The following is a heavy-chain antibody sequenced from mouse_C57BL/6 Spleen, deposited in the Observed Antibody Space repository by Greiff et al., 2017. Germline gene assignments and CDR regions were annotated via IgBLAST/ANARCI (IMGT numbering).Heavy chain of an antibody. D-gene: IGHD2-2*01. J-gene: IGHJ4*01. CDR3: ARGSTMVTTGYYAMDY. CDR1: GYTFTSYW. V-gene: IGHV1-50*01. CDR2: IDPSDSYT. Sequence: QVQLQQPGAELVKPGASVKLSCKASGYTFTSYWMQWVKQRPGQGLEWIGEIDPSDSYTNYNQKFKGKATLTVDTSSSTAYMQLSSLTSEDSAVYYCARGSTMVTTGYYAMDYWGQGTSVTVSS.